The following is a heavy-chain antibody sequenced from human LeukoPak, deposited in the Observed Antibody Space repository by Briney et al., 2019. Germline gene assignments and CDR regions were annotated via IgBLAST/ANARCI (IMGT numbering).Heavy chain of an antibody. CDR2: TYYRSKWYN. J-gene: IGHJ4*02. Sequence: SQTLSLTCAISGDSVSSNSAAWNWIRPSPSRGLEWLGRTYYRSKWYNDYAVSVKSRITINPDTSKNQFSLQLNSVTPEDTAVYYCAREGVGATGDFDYWGQGTLVTVSS. CDR1: GDSVSSNSAA. V-gene: IGHV6-1*01. CDR3: AREGVGATGDFDY. D-gene: IGHD1-26*01.